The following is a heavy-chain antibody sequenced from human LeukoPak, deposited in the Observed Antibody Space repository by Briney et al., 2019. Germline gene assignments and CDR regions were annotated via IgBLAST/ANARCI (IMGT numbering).Heavy chain of an antibody. CDR2: IYYSGST. CDR3: ARDRIVGDGTFDY. Sequence: SSETLSLTCTVSGGSISSSSYYWGWIRQPPGQGLEWIGSIYYSGSTYYNPSLKSRVTISIDRSKNQFSLKLSSLTAADTALYYCARDRIVGDGTFDYWGQGTLVTVSS. J-gene: IGHJ4*02. D-gene: IGHD1-26*01. V-gene: IGHV4-39*07. CDR1: GGSISSSSYY.